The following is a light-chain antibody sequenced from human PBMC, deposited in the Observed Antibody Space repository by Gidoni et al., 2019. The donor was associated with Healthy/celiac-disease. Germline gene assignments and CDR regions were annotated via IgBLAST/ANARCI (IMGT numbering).Light chain of an antibody. CDR3: QQYNNWLMYT. V-gene: IGKV3-15*01. J-gene: IGKJ2*01. Sequence: EIVMTQSPATLSVSPGERATLSRRASQSVSSNLAWYQQKPGQAPRLLIYVASTRATGIPARFSGSGSGTEFTLTISSLQSEDFAVDYCQQYNNWLMYTFXQXTKLEIK. CDR1: QSVSSN. CDR2: VAS.